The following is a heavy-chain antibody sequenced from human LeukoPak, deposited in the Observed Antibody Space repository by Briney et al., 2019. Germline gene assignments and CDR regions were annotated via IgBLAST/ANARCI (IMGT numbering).Heavy chain of an antibody. V-gene: IGHV3-15*01. CDR3: TTEPHCGGDCFSSFDI. J-gene: IGHJ3*02. CDR1: GFTFSKAW. Sequence: GGSLRLSCAASGFTFSKAWMSWVRQDPGKGLEWVGRIKSDTDGGTTDYGAPVKGRFTISRDDSKNMVYLQMNSLKTEDTAVYYCTTEPHCGGDCFSSFDIWGQGTMVTVSS. CDR2: IKSDTDGGTT. D-gene: IGHD2-21*02.